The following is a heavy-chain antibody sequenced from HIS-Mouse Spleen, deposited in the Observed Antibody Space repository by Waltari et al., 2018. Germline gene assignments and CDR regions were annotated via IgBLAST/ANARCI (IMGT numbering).Heavy chain of an antibody. CDR1: GVSISSSSYY. CDR2: IYYSWSP. V-gene: IGHV4-39*07. D-gene: IGHD6-13*01. Sequence: QLQLQESGPGLVTPSETLSLTFTVSGVSISSSSYYWCWIRQPPGKGLDWIGSIYYSWSPYYNPSLKSRVTISVDTSKNQFSLKLSSVTAADTAVYYCAREIPYSSSWYDWYFDLWGRGTLVTVSS. J-gene: IGHJ2*01. CDR3: AREIPYSSSWYDWYFDL.